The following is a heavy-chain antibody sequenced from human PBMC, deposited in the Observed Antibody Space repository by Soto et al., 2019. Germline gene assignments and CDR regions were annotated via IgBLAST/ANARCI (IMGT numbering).Heavy chain of an antibody. CDR2: ISGNSAYI. D-gene: IGHD2-21*02. J-gene: IGHJ6*01. CDR1: VFNFGDFY. Sequence: GGSLLFSCVAGVFNFGDFYMSWVRQAPEKGLEWVSSISGNSAYIKYTDSVNGRFTIAIANAKSALYLQMNSLRAEDTAVYFCARAPPGDLYGMDVWGQGTTVTVSS. CDR3: ARAPPGDLYGMDV. V-gene: IGHV3-21*01.